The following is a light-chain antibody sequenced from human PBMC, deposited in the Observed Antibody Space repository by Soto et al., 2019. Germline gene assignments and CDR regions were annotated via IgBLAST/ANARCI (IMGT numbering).Light chain of an antibody. CDR2: DVS. CDR1: SSDVGGYNY. Sequence: QSVLTQPDSVSGSPGQSITISCTGTSSDVGGYNYVSWYQQHPGKAPKLMIYDVSNRPSGVSNRFSGSKSGNTASLTISGLQAEDEADYYCSSYTSSSTTLDVVFGGGTKLSVL. CDR3: SSYTSSSTTLDVV. J-gene: IGLJ2*01. V-gene: IGLV2-14*01.